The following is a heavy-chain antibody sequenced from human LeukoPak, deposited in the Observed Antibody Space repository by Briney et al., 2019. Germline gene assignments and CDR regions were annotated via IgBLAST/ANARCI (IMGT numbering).Heavy chain of an antibody. CDR3: ARGLYSSSPTEY. CDR1: GFTFSSYA. V-gene: IGHV3-23*01. CDR2: ISGSGGST. Sequence: PGGSLRLSCAASGFTFSSYAMSWVRQAPGKGLEWVSAISGSGGSTYYADSVKGRFTISRDNAKNTLYLQMNSLRAEDTAVYYCARGLYSSSPTEYWGQGTLVTVSS. J-gene: IGHJ4*02. D-gene: IGHD6-13*01.